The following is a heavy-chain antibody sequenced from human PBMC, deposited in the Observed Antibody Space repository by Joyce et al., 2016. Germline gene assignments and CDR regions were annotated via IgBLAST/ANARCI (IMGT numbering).Heavy chain of an antibody. J-gene: IGHJ4*02. CDR1: GGTFSDHA. D-gene: IGHD3-22*01. Sequence: QVQLVQSGAELRKPGSSVMVSCKASGGTFSDHAISWVRQAPGQGPEWMGGIVHIFGTPQYGQRFQDRVTITAYDSTSTVYLELSSVRSEDTAVYYCARGGKSYYESSGYYFDYWGQGTLVTVSS. CDR3: ARGGKSYYESSGYYFDY. CDR2: IVHIFGTP. V-gene: IGHV1-69*12.